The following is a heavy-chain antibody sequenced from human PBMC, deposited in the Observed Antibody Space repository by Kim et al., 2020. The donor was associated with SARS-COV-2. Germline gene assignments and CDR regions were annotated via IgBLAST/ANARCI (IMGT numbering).Heavy chain of an antibody. J-gene: IGHJ4*02. CDR3: ARRPPGTSGVDY. Sequence: YEATSVKGRITISRDNSRNTLYLQMGSLRPEDMAVYYCARRPPGTSGVDYWGQGTLVTVSS. V-gene: IGHV3-64*01. D-gene: IGHD6-13*01.